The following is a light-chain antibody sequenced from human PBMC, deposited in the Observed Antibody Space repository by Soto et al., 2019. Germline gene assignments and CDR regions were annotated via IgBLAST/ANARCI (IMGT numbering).Light chain of an antibody. CDR3: QQYNKWPPRT. Sequence: IVMTQSPATLSVSPWERSTLFCRASQSVSSNLAWYQQKPGQAPRLLIYGASSRATGIPARFSGSGSGTDFTLTISSLQSEDFAVYYCQQYNKWPPRTFGQGTKVDIK. CDR2: GAS. V-gene: IGKV3-15*01. CDR1: QSVSSN. J-gene: IGKJ1*01.